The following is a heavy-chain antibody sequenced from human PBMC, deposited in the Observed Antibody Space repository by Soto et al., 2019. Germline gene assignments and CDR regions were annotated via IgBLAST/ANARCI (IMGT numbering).Heavy chain of an antibody. Sequence: ASVKVSCKASGYTFTSYGISWVRQAPGQGPEWVGWVSAYIGTTYYAQKLQGRVTMTADTSTNTAYMELRSLRSDDTAVYYCASRDGYNYGFDYWGQGTLVTVSS. D-gene: IGHD5-12*01. J-gene: IGHJ4*02. CDR3: ASRDGYNYGFDY. V-gene: IGHV1-18*01. CDR2: VSAYIGTT. CDR1: GYTFTSYG.